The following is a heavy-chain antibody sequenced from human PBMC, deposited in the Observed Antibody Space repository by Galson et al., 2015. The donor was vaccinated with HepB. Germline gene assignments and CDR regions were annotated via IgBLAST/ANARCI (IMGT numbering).Heavy chain of an antibody. CDR2: ISSTSDYI. V-gene: IGHV3-21*01. D-gene: IGHD6-19*01. CDR3: ARDWGKAVADTWWFDP. CDR1: GFTFSSYN. J-gene: IGHJ5*02. Sequence: LRLSCAASGFTFSSYNMNWVRQAPGKGLEWVSSISSTSDYIYYADSIKGRFTISRDNAKNSLYLQMNSLRAEDTAVYYCARDWGKAVADTWWFDPWGQGTLVTVSS.